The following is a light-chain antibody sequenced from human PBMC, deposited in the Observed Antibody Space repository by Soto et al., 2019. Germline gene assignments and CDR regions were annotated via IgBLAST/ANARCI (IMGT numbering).Light chain of an antibody. CDR1: QSVSSN. J-gene: IGKJ1*01. V-gene: IGKV3-15*01. Sequence: EIVMTQSPATLSVSPGERATLSCRASQSVSSNLAWYQQKPGQAPRLHIYSASTRATGIPARFSGSGSETEFTLTISSLQSEDFAVYYCNHYNNWASWTFGQGTKVELK. CDR2: SAS. CDR3: NHYNNWASWT.